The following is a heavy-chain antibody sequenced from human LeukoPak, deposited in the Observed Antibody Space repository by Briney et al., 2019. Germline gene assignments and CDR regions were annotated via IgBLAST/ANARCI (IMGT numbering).Heavy chain of an antibody. Sequence: GASVKVSCKASGGTFSSYAISWVRQAPGQGLEWMGRIIPILGIANYAQKFQGRVTITADKSTSTAYMELSSLRPEDTAVYYCARVHSSSSVRYFDYWGQGTLVTVSS. D-gene: IGHD6-13*01. CDR1: GGTFSSYA. CDR2: IIPILGIA. J-gene: IGHJ4*02. CDR3: ARVHSSSSVRYFDY. V-gene: IGHV1-69*04.